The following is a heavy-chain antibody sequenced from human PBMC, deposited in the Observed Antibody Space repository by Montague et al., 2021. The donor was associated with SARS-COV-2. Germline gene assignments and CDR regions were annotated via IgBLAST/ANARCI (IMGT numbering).Heavy chain of an antibody. CDR2: IYNTCAT. V-gene: IGHV4-4*07. CDR3: ASDRVGFGSYCFDL. Sequence: SETLSLTCTVSGGSIGNYSWSWVRQPAGQGPELIGRIYNTCATSYNPSLKIRVTMSVDTSKNQVSLYLTSVTVSDTAVYYCASDRVGFGSYCFDLWGRGTAVPVS. CDR1: GGSIGNYS. J-gene: IGHJ2*01. D-gene: IGHD2-15*01.